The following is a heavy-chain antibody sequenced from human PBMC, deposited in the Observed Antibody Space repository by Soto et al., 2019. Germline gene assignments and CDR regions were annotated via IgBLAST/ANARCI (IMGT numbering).Heavy chain of an antibody. J-gene: IGHJ6*02. V-gene: IGHV1-2*04. D-gene: IGHD6-6*01. Sequence: ASVKVSCTASGYTFTTYYIHWVRQAPGQGLEWMAIINPSSGSAGYAQKFQGWVTMTRDTSISTAYMELSRLRSDDTAVYYCGRDRPRHYYGMDVWGQGTTVTVSS. CDR2: INPSSGSA. CDR3: GRDRPRHYYGMDV. CDR1: GYTFTTYY.